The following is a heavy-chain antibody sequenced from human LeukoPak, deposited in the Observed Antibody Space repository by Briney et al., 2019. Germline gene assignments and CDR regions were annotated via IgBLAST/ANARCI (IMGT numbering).Heavy chain of an antibody. CDR1: GFTFSNVW. CDR3: ARNKPERNSGYDSILMGRGYYYMDV. Sequence: PGGSLRLSCAASGFTFSNVWMSWVRQVPGKGLEWVGHIKTKTGGETADYAAPLKGRFSISRDDSKNTVYLQLSSLETEDTAVYYCARNKPERNSGYDSILMGRGYYYMDVWGKGTTVTVSS. D-gene: IGHD5-12*01. V-gene: IGHV3-15*01. J-gene: IGHJ6*03. CDR2: IKTKTGGETA.